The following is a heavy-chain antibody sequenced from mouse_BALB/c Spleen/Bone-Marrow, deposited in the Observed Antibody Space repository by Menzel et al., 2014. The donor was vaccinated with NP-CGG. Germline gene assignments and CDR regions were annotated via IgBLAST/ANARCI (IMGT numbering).Heavy chain of an antibody. D-gene: IGHD2-3*01. V-gene: IGHV4-1*02. CDR2: INPDSSTI. CDR3: GRLGYYGCFAY. CDR1: GFDFSGFW. J-gene: IGHJ3*01. Sequence: EVKLMESGGGLVQPGGSLKLSCAASGFDFSGFWMGWVRRAPGKGLEWIGEINPDSSTINYTPSLKDGFIISRDNAKNTLYLQMNKVRSEDTALYYCGRLGYYGCFAYWGQGTLVTVSA.